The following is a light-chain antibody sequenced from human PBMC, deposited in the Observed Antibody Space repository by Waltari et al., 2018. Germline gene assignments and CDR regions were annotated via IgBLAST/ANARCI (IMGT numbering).Light chain of an antibody. CDR2: GAS. CDR1: QTITDN. J-gene: IGKJ4*01. CDR3: QQYNTWPPLP. V-gene: IGKV3-15*01. Sequence: EIVMTQSPATLSVSPGERATLSCRASQTITDNLAWYQQKPGQAPRLLIYGASTRATGVPARFRGSGSGTEFTLTISSLQSEDFGLYYCQQYNTWPPLPFGGGTKVEIK.